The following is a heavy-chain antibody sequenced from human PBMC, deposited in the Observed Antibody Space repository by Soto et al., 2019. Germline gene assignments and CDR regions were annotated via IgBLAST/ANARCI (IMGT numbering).Heavy chain of an antibody. CDR3: ARDEAAHTFDP. CDR1: GYTFTSYG. V-gene: IGHV1-18*01. D-gene: IGHD6-13*01. Sequence: QVQLVQSGAEVKKPGASVKVSCKASGYTFTSYGISWVRQAPGQGLEWMGWISPYNGNTNYAQKLQGRVTITPDTSTSTVYMELRSLRSDDTAVYYCARDEAAHTFDPWGQEILVTVSS. CDR2: ISPYNGNT. J-gene: IGHJ5*02.